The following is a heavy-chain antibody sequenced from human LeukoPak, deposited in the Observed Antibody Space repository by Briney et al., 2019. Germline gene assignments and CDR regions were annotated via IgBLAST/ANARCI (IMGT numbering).Heavy chain of an antibody. CDR3: ARGRWRITMVRRYYFDY. Sequence: RASVKVSCKVSGYTLTELSMHWVRQAPGKGLEWMGGFDLEDGETIYAQKFQGRVTMTEDTSTDTAYMELSSLRSEDTAVYYCARGRWRITMVRRYYFDYWGQGTLVTVSS. CDR2: FDLEDGET. V-gene: IGHV1-24*01. D-gene: IGHD3-10*01. J-gene: IGHJ4*02. CDR1: GYTLTELS.